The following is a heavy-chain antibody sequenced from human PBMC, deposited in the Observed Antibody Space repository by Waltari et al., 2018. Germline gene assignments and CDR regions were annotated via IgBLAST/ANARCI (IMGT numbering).Heavy chain of an antibody. J-gene: IGHJ4*02. CDR2: IRSKTDGGTT. Sequence: EVHLVESGGGLVMPGGSLRLSCAASEFTFSDAWMSWVRQAPGKGLEWVGRIRSKTDGGTTDYAAPVKGRFTISRDESKNTLYLQMNSLRAEDTAVYYCATWRWGQSEFDYWGQGTLVTVSS. CDR3: ATWRWGQSEFDY. D-gene: IGHD7-27*01. V-gene: IGHV3-15*01. CDR1: EFTFSDAW.